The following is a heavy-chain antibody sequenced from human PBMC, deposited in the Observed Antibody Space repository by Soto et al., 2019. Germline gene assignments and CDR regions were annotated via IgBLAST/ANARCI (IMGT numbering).Heavy chain of an antibody. J-gene: IGHJ6*02. Sequence: EVQLVESGGGLVQPGGSLRLSCAASGLIFSDYHMDWVRQAPGKGLGWVGRIRRKANSYTTECAASVKGRFTISRDDSKNSLYLQMNSLKSEDTAVYYCAMLGGWSGGSSGMDVWGQGTTVTVSS. CDR2: IRRKANSYTT. CDR3: AMLGGWSGGSSGMDV. CDR1: GLIFSDYH. V-gene: IGHV3-72*01. D-gene: IGHD6-19*01.